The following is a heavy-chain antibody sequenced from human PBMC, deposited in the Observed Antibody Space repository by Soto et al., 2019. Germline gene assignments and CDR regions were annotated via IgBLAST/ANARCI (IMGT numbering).Heavy chain of an antibody. CDR1: GVSLTSGNW. CDR3: ARLVYDTRLNYMYFDF. Sequence: SETLSLTXAVSGVSLTSGNWWTWVRQSPQGGLEYIGEIFHDGTANYYPSFERRVAMSVDTSRNQFSLKLTSVTAADTAVYFCARLVYDTRLNYMYFDFWGPGTLVTVSS. V-gene: IGHV4-4*02. CDR2: IFHDGTA. D-gene: IGHD3-10*01. J-gene: IGHJ4*02.